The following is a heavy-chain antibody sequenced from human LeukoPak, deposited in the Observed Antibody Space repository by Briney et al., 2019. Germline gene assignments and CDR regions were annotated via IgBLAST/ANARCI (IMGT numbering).Heavy chain of an antibody. D-gene: IGHD6-13*01. CDR1: GYTFTDYY. CDR3: AREIAATGAAVDY. CDR2: INCITGDT. J-gene: IGHJ4*02. Sequence: AASVRVSCKASGYTFTDYYIHWVRPAPRQGLEWMGRINCITGDTRSAQKFQGRVTMTRDTSISTAYMQLSSLRSDDTAVYYCAREIAATGAAVDYWGQGILVTVSS. V-gene: IGHV1-2*06.